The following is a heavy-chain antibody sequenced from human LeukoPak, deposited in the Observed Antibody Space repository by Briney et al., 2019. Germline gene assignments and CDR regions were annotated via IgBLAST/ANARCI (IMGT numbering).Heavy chain of an antibody. CDR3: ARFHYSSSWYPFDY. CDR1: GGSISSYY. V-gene: IGHV4-59*01. Sequence: PSETLSLTCTVSGGSISSYYWSWIRQPPGKGLEWIGYIYYSGSTNYNPSLKSRVTISVDTSKNRFSLKLSSVTAADTAVYYCARFHYSSSWYPFDYWGQGTLVTVSS. J-gene: IGHJ4*02. D-gene: IGHD6-13*01. CDR2: IYYSGST.